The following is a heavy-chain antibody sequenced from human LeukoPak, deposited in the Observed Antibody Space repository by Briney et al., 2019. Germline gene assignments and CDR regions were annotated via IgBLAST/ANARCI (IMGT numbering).Heavy chain of an antibody. CDR1: YW. V-gene: IGHV3-7*01. CDR3: ARVGTHDSSGYYITYAFDI. Sequence: YWMSWVRQAPGKGLEWVANIKQDGSEKYYVDSVKGRFTISRDNAKNSLYLQMNSLRAEDTAVYYCARVGTHDSSGYYITYAFDIWGQGTMVTVSS. D-gene: IGHD3-22*01. J-gene: IGHJ3*02. CDR2: IKQDGSEK.